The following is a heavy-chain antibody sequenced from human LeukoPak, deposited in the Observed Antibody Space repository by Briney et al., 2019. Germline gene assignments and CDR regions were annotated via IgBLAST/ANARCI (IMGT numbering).Heavy chain of an antibody. CDR2: INPNHGDT. CDR1: GYTFTSYY. J-gene: IGHJ4*02. CDR3: ARSPHILTGENFDY. D-gene: IGHD3-9*01. V-gene: IGHV1-2*02. Sequence: PKASVKVSCKASGYTFTSYYMHWVRQAPGQGLEWMGWINPNHGDTNYAQKFQDRVSMTRDTSISTAYMHLSRLRSADTAVYYCARSPHILTGENFDYWGQGTLLTVSS.